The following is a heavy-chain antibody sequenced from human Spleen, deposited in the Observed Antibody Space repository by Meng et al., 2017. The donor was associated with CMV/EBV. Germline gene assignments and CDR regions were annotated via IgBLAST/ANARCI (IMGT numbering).Heavy chain of an antibody. CDR3: AKDSKYTWIPVRLDY. V-gene: IGHV3-30*02. CDR1: GFTFSSYG. D-gene: IGHD1-20*01. Sequence: GESLKISCAASGFTFSSYGMHWVRQAPGKGLEWVAVIWYDGSNKYYADSVKGRFTISRDNSKNTLYLQMNNLRPDDTAFYYCAKDSKYTWIPVRLDYWGQGTLVTVSS. J-gene: IGHJ4*02. CDR2: IWYDGSNK.